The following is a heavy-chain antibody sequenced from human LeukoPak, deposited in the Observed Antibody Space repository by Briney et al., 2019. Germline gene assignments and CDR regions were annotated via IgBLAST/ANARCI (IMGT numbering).Heavy chain of an antibody. J-gene: IGHJ4*02. Sequence: GGSLRLSCAASGFTFSTYSMTWVRQAPGKGLEWVSRIGPSGDMKYYPDSVKGRFTISRDNAQTSLYLQMNSLRGEDTAVYFCARDHNWAFDYWGQGTLVTVSS. CDR2: IGPSGDMK. V-gene: IGHV3-48*01. CDR3: ARDHNWAFDY. CDR1: GFTFSTYS. D-gene: IGHD3-16*01.